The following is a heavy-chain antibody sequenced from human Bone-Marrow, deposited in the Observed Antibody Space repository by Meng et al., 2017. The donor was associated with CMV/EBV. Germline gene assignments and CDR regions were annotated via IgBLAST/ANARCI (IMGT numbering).Heavy chain of an antibody. CDR1: GFTFSSYS. J-gene: IGHJ4*02. CDR2: ISSSSSTI. Sequence: GESLKISCAASGFTFSSYSMNWVRQAPGKGLEWVSYISSSSSTIYYADSVKGRFTISRDNAKNSLYLQMNSLRAEDTAVYYCARDPPKTGYWGQETLVTVSS. CDR3: ARDPPKTGY. V-gene: IGHV3-48*04.